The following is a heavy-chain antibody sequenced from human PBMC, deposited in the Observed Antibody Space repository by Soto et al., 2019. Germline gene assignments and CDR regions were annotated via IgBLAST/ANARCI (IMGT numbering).Heavy chain of an antibody. CDR2: INAGNGNT. J-gene: IGHJ6*03. V-gene: IGHV1-3*01. D-gene: IGHD2-15*01. CDR3: AREGPGCSGGSCYSHSPYYYYYYMDV. Sequence: ASVKVSCKASGYTFTSYAMHWVRQAPGQRLEWMGWINAGNGNTKYSQKFQGRVTITRDTSASTAYMELSSLRSEDTAVYYCAREGPGCSGGSCYSHSPYYYYYYMDVWGKGTTVTVSS. CDR1: GYTFTSYA.